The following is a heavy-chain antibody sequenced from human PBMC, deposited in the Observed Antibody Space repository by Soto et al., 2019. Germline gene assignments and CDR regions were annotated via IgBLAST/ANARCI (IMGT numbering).Heavy chain of an antibody. CDR1: GFTFDDYA. CDR3: AKGLFAVAGTSLDY. Sequence: EVQLVESGGGLVQPGRSPRLSCAASGFTFDDYAMHWVRQAPGKGLEWVSGISWNSGSIGYADSVKGRFTISRDNAKNSLYLQMNSLRAEDTALYYCAKGLFAVAGTSLDYWGQGTLVTVSS. V-gene: IGHV3-9*01. CDR2: ISWNSGSI. J-gene: IGHJ4*02. D-gene: IGHD6-19*01.